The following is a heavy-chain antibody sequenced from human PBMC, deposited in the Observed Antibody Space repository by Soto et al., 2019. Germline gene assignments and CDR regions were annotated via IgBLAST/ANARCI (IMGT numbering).Heavy chain of an antibody. CDR1: GFTFSSYA. CDR3: AKDGASGSYPPYYYFGMDV. D-gene: IGHD1-26*01. Sequence: GGSLRLSCAASGFTFSSYAMSWVRQAPGKGLEWVSTISGSGGNAYYADSVKGRFSISRDNSKNTLRLQMNSLRADDTAVYYCAKDGASGSYPPYYYFGMDVWGQGTTVTVSS. CDR2: ISGSGGNA. V-gene: IGHV3-23*01. J-gene: IGHJ6*02.